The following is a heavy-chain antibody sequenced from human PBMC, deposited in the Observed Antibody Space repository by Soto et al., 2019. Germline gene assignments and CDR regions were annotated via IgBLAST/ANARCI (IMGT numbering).Heavy chain of an antibody. Sequence: ASVKVSCKASGYTFTSYAMHWVRQAPGQRLEWMGWINAGNGKTKYSQKFQGRVTITRDTSASTAYMELSSLRSEYTAVYYCARDRSVLRYFDWSSKRADYYYYMDVWGKGTTVTVSS. CDR3: ARDRSVLRYFDWSSKRADYYYYMDV. CDR1: GYTFTSYA. V-gene: IGHV1-3*01. CDR2: INAGNGKT. J-gene: IGHJ6*03. D-gene: IGHD3-9*01.